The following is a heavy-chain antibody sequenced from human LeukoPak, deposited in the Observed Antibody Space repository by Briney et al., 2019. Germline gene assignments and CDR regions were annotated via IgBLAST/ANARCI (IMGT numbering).Heavy chain of an antibody. D-gene: IGHD2-15*01. Sequence: PGGSLRLSCEASGFTFSTYAMSWVRQAPGKGLEWVSAISDNGVSTYYADSVKGRFTISRDNSKNTLHLQMNSLRAEDTAVYFCARACSGGTCYLAAFDIWGQRTMVTVSS. CDR2: ISDNGVST. CDR3: ARACSGGTCYLAAFDI. J-gene: IGHJ3*02. CDR1: GFTFSTYA. V-gene: IGHV3-23*01.